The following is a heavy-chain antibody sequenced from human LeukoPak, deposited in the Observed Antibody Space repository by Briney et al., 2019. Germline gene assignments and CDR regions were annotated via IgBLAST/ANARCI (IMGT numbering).Heavy chain of an antibody. D-gene: IGHD1-26*01. CDR1: GGTFSSYS. CDR2: ISSSSSTI. J-gene: IGHJ3*02. CDR3: ARDTAVNRGMGDDAFDI. V-gene: IGHV3-48*01. Sequence: SCKASGGTFSSYSMNWVRQAPGKGLEWVSYISSSSSTIYYADSVKGRFTISRDNAKNSLYLQMNSLRAEDTAVYYCARDTAVNRGMGDDAFDIWGQGTMVTVSS.